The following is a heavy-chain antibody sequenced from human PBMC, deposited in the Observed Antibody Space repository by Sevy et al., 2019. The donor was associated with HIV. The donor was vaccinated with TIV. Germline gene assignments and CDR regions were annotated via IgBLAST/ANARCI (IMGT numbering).Heavy chain of an antibody. Sequence: GGSLRLSCAASGFTFSSYAMSWVRQAPGKGLEWVSAISGSGGSTYYADSVKGRFTISRDNSKNTLYLQMNSLRAEDTAVYYCAKDGSGSYGRYYFDYWGQGTLVTFSS. D-gene: IGHD1-26*01. V-gene: IGHV3-23*01. CDR2: ISGSGGST. CDR1: GFTFSSYA. CDR3: AKDGSGSYGRYYFDY. J-gene: IGHJ4*02.